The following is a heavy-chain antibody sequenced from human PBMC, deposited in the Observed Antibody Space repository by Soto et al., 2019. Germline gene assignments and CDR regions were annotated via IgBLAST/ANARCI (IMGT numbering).Heavy chain of an antibody. CDR2: ISGSGGTT. CDR3: AKFFVETGSNSGWPWSFHY. Sequence: EVQLLESGGGLIKPGRSLRLSCAASGFTFSNYAMSWVRQAPGQGLDWVSAISGSGGTTYYADSVKGRFTISRDNSKNTPFLQMNSLRAEDAAVYYCAKFFVETGSNSGWPWSFHYWGQGTLVTVSS. J-gene: IGHJ4*02. D-gene: IGHD6-25*01. V-gene: IGHV3-23*01. CDR1: GFTFSNYA.